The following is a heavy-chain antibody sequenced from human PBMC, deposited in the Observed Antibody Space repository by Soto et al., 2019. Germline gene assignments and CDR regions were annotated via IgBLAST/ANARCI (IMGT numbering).Heavy chain of an antibody. V-gene: IGHV3-23*01. D-gene: IGHD6-19*01. CDR2: VSGSGGGT. J-gene: IGHJ6*02. CDR1: GFTFSSYA. Sequence: EVQLLESGGGLVQSGGSLRLSCAASGFTFSSYAMSWVSQAPGKGLEWVSTVSGSGGGTYYADSVEGRFTFSRDNSKSTLYLQMTSLRAEDTAVYYCAKDRLAVAGEYYFYGMDVWGQGTTVTVSS. CDR3: AKDRLAVAGEYYFYGMDV.